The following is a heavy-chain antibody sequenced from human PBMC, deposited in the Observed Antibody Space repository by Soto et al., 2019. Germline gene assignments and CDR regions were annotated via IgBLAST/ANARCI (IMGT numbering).Heavy chain of an antibody. CDR3: ARGTGLADILTGYYSRHFDY. CDR1: GYTFTSYG. D-gene: IGHD3-9*01. Sequence: EASVKVSCKASGYTFTSYGISWVRQAPGQGLEWMGWISAYNGNTNYAQKLQGRVTMTTDASTSTAYMELRSLRSDDTAVYYCARGTGLADILTGYYSRHFDYWGQGTLVTVSS. V-gene: IGHV1-18*01. J-gene: IGHJ4*02. CDR2: ISAYNGNT.